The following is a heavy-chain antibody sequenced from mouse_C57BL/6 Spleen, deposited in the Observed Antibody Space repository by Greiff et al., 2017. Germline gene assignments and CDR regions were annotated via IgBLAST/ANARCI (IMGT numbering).Heavy chain of an antibody. V-gene: IGHV1-64*01. CDR1: GYTFTSYW. D-gene: IGHD1-1*01. Sequence: QVQLQQSGAELVKPGASVKLSCKASGYTFTSYWMHWVKQRPGQGLEWIGMIHPNSGSTNYNEKFKSKATLTVDKSSSTAYMQLSSLTSEDSAVYYCATEGTVVAHRYFDVWGTGTTVTVSS. J-gene: IGHJ1*03. CDR3: ATEGTVVAHRYFDV. CDR2: IHPNSGST.